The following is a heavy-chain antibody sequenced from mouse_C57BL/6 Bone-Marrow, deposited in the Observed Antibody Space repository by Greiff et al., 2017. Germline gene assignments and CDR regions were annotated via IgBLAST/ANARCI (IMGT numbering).Heavy chain of an antibody. CDR3: ARSPNWEDY. J-gene: IGHJ2*01. Sequence: VQLQQPGAELVKPGASVKMSCKASGYTFTSYWITWVKQRPGQGLEWIGDIYPGSGSTNYNEKFKSKATLTVYTSSITAYMQRSSLTAEDSAVYYCARSPNWEDYWGQGTTRTVSS. CDR2: IYPGSGST. CDR1: GYTFTSYW. D-gene: IGHD4-1*01. V-gene: IGHV1-55*01.